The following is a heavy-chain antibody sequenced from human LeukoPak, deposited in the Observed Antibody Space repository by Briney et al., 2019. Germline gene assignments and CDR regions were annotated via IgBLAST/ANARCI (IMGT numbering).Heavy chain of an antibody. J-gene: IGHJ4*02. CDR3: GRDLMGSIDY. Sequence: GGSLRLSCAASGFTFRSYWMHWVRQAPGKGLVWVSRINNDGSDTIYADSVKGRFTISRDNAKNTLYLQMDSLGVEDTAVYYCGRDLMGSIDYWGQGTLVTVSS. D-gene: IGHD1-26*01. CDR2: INNDGSDT. V-gene: IGHV3-74*01. CDR1: GFTFRSYW.